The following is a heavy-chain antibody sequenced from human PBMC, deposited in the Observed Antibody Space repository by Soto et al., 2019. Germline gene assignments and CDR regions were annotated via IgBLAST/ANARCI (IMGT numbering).Heavy chain of an antibody. CDR3: ARGRYGDY. V-gene: IGHV1-18*01. CDR1: GYGFTTYG. J-gene: IGHJ4*02. Sequence: QVHLVQSGAEVKKPGASVKVSCKGSGYGFTTYGITWVRQAPAQVLDWIEWISAHNGNTNYAQKLQRRVTVTIDTATSTAYMELRSLRSDDTAVYYCARGRYGDYWGQGALVTVSS. CDR2: ISAHNGNT. D-gene: IGHD1-1*01.